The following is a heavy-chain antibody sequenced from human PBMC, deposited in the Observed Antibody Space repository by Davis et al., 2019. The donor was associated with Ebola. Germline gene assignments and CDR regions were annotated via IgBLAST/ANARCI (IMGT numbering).Heavy chain of an antibody. CDR3: SSPNFDY. Sequence: GGSLRLSCAASGFTFSSYAMHWVRQASGKGLEWVGRIRSKANSYATAYAASVKGRFTISRDNSKNTLYLQMNSLRAEDTAVYYCSSPNFDYWGQGTLVTVSS. CDR2: IRSKANSYAT. CDR1: GFTFSSYA. J-gene: IGHJ4*02. V-gene: IGHV3-73*01.